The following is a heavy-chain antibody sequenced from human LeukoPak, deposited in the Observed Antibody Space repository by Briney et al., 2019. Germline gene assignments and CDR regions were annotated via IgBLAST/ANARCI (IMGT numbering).Heavy chain of an antibody. Sequence: PGGSLRLSYAASGFTVSSNYMSWVRQAPGKGLEWVSVIYSGGSTYYADSVKGRFTISRDNSKNTLYLQMNSLRAEDTAVYYCARGGGKYSLATFDYWGQGTLVTVSS. V-gene: IGHV3-53*01. CDR3: ARGGGKYSLATFDY. J-gene: IGHJ4*02. CDR1: GFTVSSNY. CDR2: IYSGGST. D-gene: IGHD5-18*01.